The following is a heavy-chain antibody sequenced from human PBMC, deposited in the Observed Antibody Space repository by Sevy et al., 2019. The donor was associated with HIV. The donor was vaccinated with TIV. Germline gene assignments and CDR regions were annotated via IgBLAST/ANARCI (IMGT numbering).Heavy chain of an antibody. CDR2: ISYDGSHK. CDR1: GFIFGSYA. CDR3: ARDPCSIWCSFDY. J-gene: IGHJ4*02. V-gene: IGHV3-30-3*01. D-gene: IGHD6-13*01. Sequence: GGSLRLSCAASGFIFGSYAMNWVRQAPGKGLEWVAVISYDGSHKYYADSVKGRFTISRDSSKNTLYLQMHSLRTDDTAVYYCARDPCSIWCSFDYRGQGTLVTVSS.